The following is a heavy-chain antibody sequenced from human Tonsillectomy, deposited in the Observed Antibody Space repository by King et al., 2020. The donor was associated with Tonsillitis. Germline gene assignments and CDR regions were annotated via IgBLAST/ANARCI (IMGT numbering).Heavy chain of an antibody. V-gene: IGHV3-30*18. D-gene: IGHD2-15*01. CDR1: GFTFSSYG. CDR2: ISYVGSNK. Sequence: VQLVESGGGVVQPGRSLRLSCAASGFTFSSYGMNWVRQAPGKGLEWVAVISYVGSNKYNADSVKGRFTISSDTSKNTRYLQMNSLRAEDTAVYYCAKAPYSCRGGSCSSRWFDAWGQGTLVTVSS. CDR3: AKAPYSCRGGSCSSRWFDA. J-gene: IGHJ5*02.